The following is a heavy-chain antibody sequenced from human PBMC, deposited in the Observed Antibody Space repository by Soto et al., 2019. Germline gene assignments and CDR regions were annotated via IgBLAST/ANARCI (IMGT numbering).Heavy chain of an antibody. CDR2: IKEDGSEK. Sequence: GGSLRLSCAASGFTFSSYWMSWVRQAPGKGLEWVANIKEDGSEKSYVDSVKGRFTISRDNAKNSLFLQMTSLRVEDTAVYYCGTRSRSRSLYWGQGTLVTISS. D-gene: IGHD2-2*01. CDR1: GFTFSSYW. CDR3: GTRSRSRSLY. V-gene: IGHV3-7*01. J-gene: IGHJ1*01.